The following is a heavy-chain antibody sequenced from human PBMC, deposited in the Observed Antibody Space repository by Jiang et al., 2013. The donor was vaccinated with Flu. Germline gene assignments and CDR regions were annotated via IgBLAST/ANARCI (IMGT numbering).Heavy chain of an antibody. V-gene: IGHV3-23*01. J-gene: IGHJ6*02. CDR1: GFTFSSYA. D-gene: IGHD1-26*01. Sequence: RLSCAASGFTFSSYAMSWVRQAPGKGLEWVSAISGSGGSTYYADSVKGRFTISRDNSKNTLYLQMNSLRAEDTAVYYCAKLRERYYYYYGMDVWGQGTTVTVSS. CDR2: ISGSGGST. CDR3: AKLRERYYYYYGMDV.